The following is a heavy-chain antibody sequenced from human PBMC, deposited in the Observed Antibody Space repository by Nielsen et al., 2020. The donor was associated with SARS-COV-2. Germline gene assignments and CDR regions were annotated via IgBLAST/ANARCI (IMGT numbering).Heavy chain of an antibody. CDR1: GFTVSSNY. V-gene: IGHV3-66*01. CDR3: ARGLGGTLDY. CDR2: IYSGGST. J-gene: IGHJ4*02. Sequence: GESLKISCAASGFTVSSNYMSWVRQAPGKGLEWVSVIYSGGSTYYADSVKGRFTISRDNSKNTLYLQMNSLRAEDPAVYYCARGLGGTLDYWGQGTLVTVSS. D-gene: IGHD7-27*01.